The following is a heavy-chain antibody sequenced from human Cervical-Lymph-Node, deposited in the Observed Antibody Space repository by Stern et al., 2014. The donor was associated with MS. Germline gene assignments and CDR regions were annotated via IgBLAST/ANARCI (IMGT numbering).Heavy chain of an antibody. J-gene: IGHJ4*02. D-gene: IGHD3-10*01. CDR2: VSSNIVYK. CDR3: VRRGGRFGYEFDF. CDR1: GFTFNWHN. Sequence: EVQLVESGGGLVKPGGSLRLSCAASGFTFNWHNMNWVRQAPGQGLDWVSSVSSNIVYKYYADTVKGRFTISRDDARNSLYLQMNSLRAEDTAVYYCVRRGGRFGYEFDFWGQGTLVTVSS. V-gene: IGHV3-21*01.